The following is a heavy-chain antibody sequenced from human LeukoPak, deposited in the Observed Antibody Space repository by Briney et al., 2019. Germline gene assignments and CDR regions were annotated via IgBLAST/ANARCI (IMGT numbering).Heavy chain of an antibody. Sequence: AGGSLRLSCAASGFTFSSYGMHWVRQAPGKGQERVAVISYDGSNKYYADSVKGRFTISRDNSKNTLYLQMNSLRAEDTAVYYCAIPRRDIVVVPAAIDYWGQGTLVTVSS. CDR1: GFTFSSYG. CDR3: AIPRRDIVVVPAAIDY. V-gene: IGHV3-30*03. D-gene: IGHD2-2*01. J-gene: IGHJ4*02. CDR2: ISYDGSNK.